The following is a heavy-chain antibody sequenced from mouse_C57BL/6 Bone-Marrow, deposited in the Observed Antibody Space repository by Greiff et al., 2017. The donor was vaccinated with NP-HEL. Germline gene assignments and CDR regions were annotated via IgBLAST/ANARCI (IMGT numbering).Heavy chain of an antibody. J-gene: IGHJ2*01. CDR2: IDPSDSYT. V-gene: IGHV1-59*01. CDR1: GYTFTSYW. D-gene: IGHD2-4*01. Sequence: QVQLKQPGAELVRPGTSVKLSCKASGYTFTSYWMHWVKQRPGQGLEWIGVIDPSDSYTNYNQKFKGKATLTVDTSSSTAYMQLSSLTSEDSAVYYCARAGLPCNWGQGTTLTVSS. CDR3: ARAGLPCN.